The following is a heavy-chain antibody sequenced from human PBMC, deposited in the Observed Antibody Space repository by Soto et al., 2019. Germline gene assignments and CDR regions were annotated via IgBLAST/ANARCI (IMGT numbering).Heavy chain of an antibody. V-gene: IGHV1-3*01. D-gene: IGHD3-3*01. CDR3: GRFEHSEFWSGYSAGSKRYGMDV. CDR1: GYTFTSYA. CDR2: INAGNGNT. Sequence: GASVKVSCKASGYTFTSYAMHWVRQAPGQRPEGMGWINAGNGNTKYSQKFQGRVTTTRDTSASTAYMELSSLRSEDTAVYYFGRFEHSEFWSGYSAGSKRYGMDVWGQRTTVTVSS. J-gene: IGHJ6*02.